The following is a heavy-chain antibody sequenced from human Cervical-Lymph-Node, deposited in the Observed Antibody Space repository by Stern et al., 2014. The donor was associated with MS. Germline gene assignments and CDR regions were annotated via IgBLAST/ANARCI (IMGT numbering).Heavy chain of an antibody. D-gene: IGHD3-16*01. J-gene: IGHJ2*01. CDR1: GFNFSSYW. CDR3: VRDRGASGTYWYFDL. V-gene: IGHV3-74*01. Sequence: EVQLVESGGGLVQPGGSLRLSCAASGFNFSSYWMHWVRQFPEKGLFWVSQINRDGSDTSYADSVKGRFTISRDNAKNSLYLQMSSLRPEDTALYFCVRDRGASGTYWYFDLWGRGTLVTVSS. CDR2: INRDGSDT.